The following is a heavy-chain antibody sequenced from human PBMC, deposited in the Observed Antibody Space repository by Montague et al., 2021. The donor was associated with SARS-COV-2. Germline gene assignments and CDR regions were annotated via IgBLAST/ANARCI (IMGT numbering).Heavy chain of an antibody. J-gene: IGHJ5*02. CDR3: ARGSGSASATWFDP. V-gene: IGHV4-59*11. D-gene: IGHD6-25*01. CDR2: IYYTGIT. Sequence: SETLSLTCTVSGGSIGSHYCSWIRLPPGKGLEWVGHIYYTGITKXKSSLKSGVTISVDTSKNQLSLKLDSVTAADTAVYYCARGSGSASATWFDPWGQGTLDTISS. CDR1: GGSIGSHY.